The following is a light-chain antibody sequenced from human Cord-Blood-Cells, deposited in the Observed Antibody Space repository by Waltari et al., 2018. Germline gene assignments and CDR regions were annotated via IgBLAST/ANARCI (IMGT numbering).Light chain of an antibody. CDR1: QSISSW. J-gene: IGKJ1*01. CDR2: NAS. CDR3: QQYNSYST. Sequence: DLQMTQSPSTLSASVGDRVTITCRASQSISSWWAWYQQKPGKAPKLLIYNASSLESGVPSRFSGSGSGTEFTLTISSLQPDDFATYYCQQYNSYSTFGQGTKVEIK. V-gene: IGKV1-5*03.